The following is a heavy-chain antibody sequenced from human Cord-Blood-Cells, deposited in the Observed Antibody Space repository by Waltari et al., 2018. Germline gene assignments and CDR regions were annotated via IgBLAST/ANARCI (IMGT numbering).Heavy chain of an antibody. CDR3: ATRYSGSYYAFDI. J-gene: IGHJ3*02. V-gene: IGHV4-34*08. CDR1: GGTFSGYY. CDR2: IKHSGST. D-gene: IGHD1-26*01. Sequence: VQLQPWGAGRLKPSETLSLTCAVYGGTFSGYYWSWFRQPPGKGLEWIGEIKHSGSTNYNPSLKGRVTISVDTSKNQFSLKLSSVTAADTAVYYCATRYSGSYYAFDIWGQGTIVTVSS.